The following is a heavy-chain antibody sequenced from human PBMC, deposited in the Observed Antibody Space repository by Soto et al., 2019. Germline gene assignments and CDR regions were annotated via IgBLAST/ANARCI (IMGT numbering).Heavy chain of an antibody. J-gene: IGHJ3*01. D-gene: IGHD2-2*01. CDR1: GLNFRDYA. CDR2: VSCDGNTK. Sequence: GGSLRLSCVVSGLNFRDYAIHWVRRAPGKGLEWVSTVSCDGNTKNFAESVKGRFFLSRDKYKNTLYLLMNSLRSEDTALYYCAKDHLGSSTVFDVWGRGTVVTVSS. CDR3: AKDHLGSSTVFDV. V-gene: IGHV3-30*18.